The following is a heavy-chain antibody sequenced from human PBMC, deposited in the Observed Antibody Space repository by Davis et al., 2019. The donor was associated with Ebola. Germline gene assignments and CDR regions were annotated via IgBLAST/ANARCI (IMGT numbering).Heavy chain of an antibody. CDR3: ARIVVVPAAMRSRDYYYYGMDV. CDR1: GGFFSGYY. J-gene: IGHJ6*02. V-gene: IGHV4-34*01. CDR2: INHSGST. D-gene: IGHD2-2*01. Sequence: MPSETLSLTCAVYGGFFSGYYWSWIRQPPGKGLEWIGEINHSGSTNYNPSLKSRVTISVDTSKNQFSLKLSSVTAADTAVYYCARIVVVPAAMRSRDYYYYGMDVWGQGTTVTVSS.